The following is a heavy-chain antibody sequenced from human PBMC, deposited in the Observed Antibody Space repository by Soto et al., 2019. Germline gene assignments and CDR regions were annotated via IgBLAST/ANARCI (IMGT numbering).Heavy chain of an antibody. J-gene: IGHJ6*02. CDR2: INHSGST. Sequence: QVQLQQWGAGLLKPSETLSLTCAVYGGSFRGYYWSWIRQPPGKGLEWIGEINHSGSTNYNPSLKSRVTISVDTSENQVPLKLSSVPAADTAVYYCARGRRPPQYYDGSGSYYCMDVCGQGTTVTVSS. D-gene: IGHD3-10*01. CDR3: ARGRRPPQYYDGSGSYYCMDV. CDR1: GGSFRGYY. V-gene: IGHV4-34*01.